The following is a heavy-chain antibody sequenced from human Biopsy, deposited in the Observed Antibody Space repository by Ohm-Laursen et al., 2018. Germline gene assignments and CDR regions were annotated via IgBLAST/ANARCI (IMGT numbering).Heavy chain of an antibody. Sequence: GTPSLTCTVSGVSITAYYWSWIRQPPGKGLECIGNIHHSGSTNYNPPLKSRLTISVDTSKNQFSLKLSSVTAADTAVYYCARMDCSGGSCHYYSYGMDVWGQGTTVTVSS. CDR1: GVSITAYY. D-gene: IGHD2-15*01. CDR3: ARMDCSGGSCHYYSYGMDV. CDR2: IHHSGST. J-gene: IGHJ6*02. V-gene: IGHV4-4*09.